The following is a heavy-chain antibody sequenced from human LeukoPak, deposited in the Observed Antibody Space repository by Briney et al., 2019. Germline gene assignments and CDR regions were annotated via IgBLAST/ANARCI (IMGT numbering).Heavy chain of an antibody. CDR2: ITQDGSAK. CDR3: ARSLLAAAGEFDY. Sequence: GGSLRLSCAASGFTFSRYWMRWVRQAPGKGLEWVANITQDGSAKYSLDSLKGRFTISRDNAKNSLYLQMNSLRAEDTAVYYCARSLLAAAGEFDYWGQGTLVTVSS. CDR1: GFTFSRYW. D-gene: IGHD6-13*01. V-gene: IGHV3-7*04. J-gene: IGHJ4*02.